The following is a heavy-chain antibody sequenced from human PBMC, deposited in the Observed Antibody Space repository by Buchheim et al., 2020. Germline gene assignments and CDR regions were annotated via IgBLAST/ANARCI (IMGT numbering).Heavy chain of an antibody. CDR1: GFMFSNYA. CDR3: ARHGMDV. CDR2: TWYDGDSK. J-gene: IGHJ6*02. V-gene: IGHV3-33*01. Sequence: QVRLVESGGGVVQPGTSLRLSCATSGFMFSNYAMHWVRQAPGKGLEWVAVTWYDGDSKYYGDSVKSRFTISRDNSKNTLYLQMNSLRAEDTAVYYCARHGMDVWGQGTT.